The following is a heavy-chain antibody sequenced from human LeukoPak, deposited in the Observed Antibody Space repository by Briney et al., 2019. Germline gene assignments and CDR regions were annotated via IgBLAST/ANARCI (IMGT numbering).Heavy chain of an antibody. CDR3: ARDAGRSGYDHYYYYGMDV. D-gene: IGHD5-12*01. CDR1: GGTFSSYA. V-gene: IGHV1-69*13. CDR2: IIPIFGTA. J-gene: IGHJ6*04. Sequence: ASVKVSCKASGGTFSSYAISWVRQAPGQGLEWMGGIIPIFGTANYAQKFQGRVTITADESTSTAYMELSSLRSEDTAVYYCARDAGRSGYDHYYYYGMDVWGKGTTVTVSS.